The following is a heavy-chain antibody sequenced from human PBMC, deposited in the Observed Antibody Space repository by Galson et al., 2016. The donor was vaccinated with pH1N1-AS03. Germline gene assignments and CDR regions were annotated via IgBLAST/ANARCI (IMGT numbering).Heavy chain of an antibody. Sequence: SVKVSCKASGYTFKSHGISWVRQAPGQGLEWMGWISAYTGKTNYAQKFQGRVTMTTDTSTSTAYMELRSLISDDTAVYYCARGGDPKDYWGQGTLVTVSS. CDR1: GYTFKSHG. D-gene: IGHD3-16*01. V-gene: IGHV1-18*01. CDR2: ISAYTGKT. CDR3: ARGGDPKDY. J-gene: IGHJ4*02.